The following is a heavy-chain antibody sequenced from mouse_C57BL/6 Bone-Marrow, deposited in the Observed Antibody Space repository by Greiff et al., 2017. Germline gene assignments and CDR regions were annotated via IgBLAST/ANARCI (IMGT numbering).Heavy chain of an antibody. Sequence: QVHVKQPGAELVKPGASVKMSCKASGYTFTSYWITWVKQRPGQGLAWIGDIYPGSGSTNYNEKFKSKATLTVDTSSSTAYMQLSSLTSEDSAVYYCARGGGLLYYDAMDYWGQGTSVTVSS. CDR2: IYPGSGST. CDR3: ARGGGLLYYDAMDY. J-gene: IGHJ4*01. V-gene: IGHV1-55*01. CDR1: GYTFTSYW. D-gene: IGHD2-12*01.